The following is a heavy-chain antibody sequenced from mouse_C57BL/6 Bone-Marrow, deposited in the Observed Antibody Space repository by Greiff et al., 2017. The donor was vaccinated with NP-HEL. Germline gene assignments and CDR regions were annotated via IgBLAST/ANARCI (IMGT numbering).Heavy chain of an antibody. CDR2: IYPGNSDT. V-gene: IGHV1-5*01. D-gene: IGHD1-1*01. CDR1: GYTFTSYW. CDR3: TRCYYGSRQYYFDY. Sequence: EVQLQQSGTVLARPGASVKMSCKTSGYTFTSYWMHWVKQRPGQGLEWIGAIYPGNSDTSYNQKFKGKAKLTAVTSASTAYMELSSLTNEDSAVYYCTRCYYGSRQYYFDYWGRGTTLTVSS. J-gene: IGHJ2*01.